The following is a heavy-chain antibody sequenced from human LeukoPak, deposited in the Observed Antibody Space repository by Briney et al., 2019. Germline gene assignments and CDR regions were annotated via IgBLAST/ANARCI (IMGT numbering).Heavy chain of an antibody. CDR1: GGTFSSYA. CDR3: ARSRDALANIVVVPAANEEYYYYMDV. CDR2: IIPIFGTA. V-gene: IGHV1-69*05. J-gene: IGHJ6*03. D-gene: IGHD2-2*01. Sequence: GASVKVSCKASGGTFSSYAISWVRQAPGQGLEWMGGIIPIFGTANYAQRFQGRVTITTDESTSTAYMELSSLRSEDTAVYYCARSRDALANIVVVPAANEEYYYYMDVWGKGTTVTVSS.